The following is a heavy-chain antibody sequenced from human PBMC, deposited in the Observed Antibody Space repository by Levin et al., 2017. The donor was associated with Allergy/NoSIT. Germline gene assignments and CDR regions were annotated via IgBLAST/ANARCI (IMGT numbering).Heavy chain of an antibody. CDR1: GFTFSRYW. CDR3: VRVDESAGVD. V-gene: IGHV3-74*01. Sequence: PAGGSLRLSCAASGFTFSRYWMQWVRQAPGKGLVWVSRISPDATSTSYEDSVKGRFAISRDKAKNTLYLQMNSLRGEDTAVYFCVRVDESAGVDWGQGTLVTVSS. J-gene: IGHJ4*02. CDR2: ISPDATST. D-gene: IGHD1-14*01.